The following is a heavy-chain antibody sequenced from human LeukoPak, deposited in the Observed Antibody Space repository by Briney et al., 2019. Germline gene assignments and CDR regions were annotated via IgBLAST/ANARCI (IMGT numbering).Heavy chain of an antibody. CDR2: IYSGGST. V-gene: IGHV3-66*01. Sequence: PGGSLRLSCAASGFTVSSNYMSWVRQAPGKGLEWVSVIYSGGSTYYADSVKGRFTISRDNSKNTLYLQMNSLRAEDTAVYYCAREHTVTTGFDYWGQGTLVTVSS. CDR3: AREHTVTTGFDY. D-gene: IGHD4-17*01. J-gene: IGHJ4*02. CDR1: GFTVSSNY.